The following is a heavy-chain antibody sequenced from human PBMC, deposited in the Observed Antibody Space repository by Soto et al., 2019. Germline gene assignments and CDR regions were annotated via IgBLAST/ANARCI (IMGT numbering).Heavy chain of an antibody. D-gene: IGHD1-1*01. CDR1: GGSFSGYY. V-gene: IGHV4-34*01. J-gene: IGHJ2*01. CDR2: ITHSGGI. Sequence: QVQLHQWGAGLLKPSETLSLTCAVYGGSFSGYYWSWVRQPPGKGLEWIGEITHSGGINYNPSLKSRVTMSLDTSKNQFSLRLNSVSDADTAVYYCARLFAGATGNWYFDLWGRGTLVTVSS. CDR3: ARLFAGATGNWYFDL.